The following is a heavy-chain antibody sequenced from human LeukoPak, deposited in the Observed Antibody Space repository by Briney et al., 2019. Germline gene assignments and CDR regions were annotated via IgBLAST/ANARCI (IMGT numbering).Heavy chain of an antibody. CDR3: AREKGSSSLGYYYNYGMDV. D-gene: IGHD6-6*01. Sequence: GGSLRLSCAASGFTFGYYSMNWVRQAPGKGLEWVSSISTTSTDIYYADSVKGRFTISRDNAKNSLYLQMNSLRAEDTAVYYCAREKGSSSLGYYYNYGMDVWGQGTTVTVSS. CDR1: GFTFGYYS. J-gene: IGHJ6*02. CDR2: ISTTSTDI. V-gene: IGHV3-21*01.